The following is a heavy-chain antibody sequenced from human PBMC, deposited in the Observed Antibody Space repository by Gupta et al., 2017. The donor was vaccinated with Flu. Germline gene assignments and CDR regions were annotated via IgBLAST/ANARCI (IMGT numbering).Heavy chain of an antibody. CDR3: ARGFCSGRTCYSSFFQY. D-gene: IGHD2-15*01. V-gene: IGHV4-59*01. Sequence: QVQLQESGPGLVKSSETLSLTCNVSGDPINDYYWSWIRQTPGKGLEWIAYVYYGGSTNYNPSLKNRVTISVDTSKSQISLTVTSVSAADTAIYYCARGFCSGRTCYSSFFQYWGKGTLVTVSS. J-gene: IGHJ1*01. CDR1: GDPINDYY. CDR2: VYYGGST.